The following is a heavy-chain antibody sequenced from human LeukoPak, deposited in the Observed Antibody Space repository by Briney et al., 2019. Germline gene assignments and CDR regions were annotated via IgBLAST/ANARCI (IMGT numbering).Heavy chain of an antibody. CDR3: ARDSGSGWYYFDY. CDR2: FYTSGST. J-gene: IGHJ4*02. CDR1: GASISSYY. Sequence: SETLSLTCTVSGASISSYYWSWIRQPAGKGLEWLGRFYTSGSTNFSPSLKSRVTMSVDTSKNQFSLKLSSVTAADTAVYYCARDSGSGWYYFDYWGQGTLVTVSS. V-gene: IGHV4-4*07. D-gene: IGHD6-19*01.